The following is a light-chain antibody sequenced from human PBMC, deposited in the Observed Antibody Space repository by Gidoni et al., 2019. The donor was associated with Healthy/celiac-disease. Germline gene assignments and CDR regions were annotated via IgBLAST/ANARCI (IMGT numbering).Light chain of an antibody. CDR2: DAS. Sequence: EIVFTQSPATLSLSPGERATLSCRASPSVRSYLAWYQQKPGQAPRLLLYDASNRATGIPARFSGSGSGTDVTLTIISLEPEDFAVYYCQQRSNWPPLTFGGGTKVEIK. CDR1: PSVRSY. V-gene: IGKV3-11*01. CDR3: QQRSNWPPLT. J-gene: IGKJ4*01.